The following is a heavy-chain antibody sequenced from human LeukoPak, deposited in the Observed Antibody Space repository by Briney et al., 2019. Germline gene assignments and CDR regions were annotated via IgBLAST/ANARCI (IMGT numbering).Heavy chain of an antibody. CDR2: INPSGGST. CDR3: ARAYCSGGSCYLVDAFDI. Sequence: GASVKVSCKASGYTFTGYYMHWVRQAPGQGLEWMGTINPSGGSTSYAQKFQGRVTMTRDTSTSTVYMELSSLRSEDTAVYYCARAYCSGGSCYLVDAFDIWGQGTMVTVSS. D-gene: IGHD2-15*01. J-gene: IGHJ3*02. V-gene: IGHV1-46*01. CDR1: GYTFTGYY.